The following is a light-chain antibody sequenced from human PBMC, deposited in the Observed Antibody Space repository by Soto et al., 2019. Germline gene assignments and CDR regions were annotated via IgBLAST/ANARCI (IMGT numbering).Light chain of an antibody. V-gene: IGKV1-33*01. CDR2: DAS. CDR1: QDIINY. J-gene: IGKJ4*01. Sequence: DIQMTQSPSSLSASVGDRATITCQASQDIINYLNWYQQKPGKAPKLLIYDASNLETGVPSRFSGSGSGTDVTLTISSLQPEDIATYYCQQYDNLPPLFGGGTKVDIK. CDR3: QQYDNLPPL.